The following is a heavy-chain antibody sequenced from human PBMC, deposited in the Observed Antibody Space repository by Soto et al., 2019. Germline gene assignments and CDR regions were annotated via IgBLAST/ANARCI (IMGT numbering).Heavy chain of an antibody. Sequence: EVQLLESGGGLVQPGGSLRLSCAASGFTFSSYAMIWVRQAPGKGLEWVSAISGSGGSTYYADSVKGRFTISRDNSKNTRYLQMNSLRDEDTAVYYCAKVMFPWSDDIWGQGTMVTVSS. V-gene: IGHV3-23*01. D-gene: IGHD2-15*01. CDR3: AKVMFPWSDDI. J-gene: IGHJ3*02. CDR1: GFTFSSYA. CDR2: ISGSGGST.